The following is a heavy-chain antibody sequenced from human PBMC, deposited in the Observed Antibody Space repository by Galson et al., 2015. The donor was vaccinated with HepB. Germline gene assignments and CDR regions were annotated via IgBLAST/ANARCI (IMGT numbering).Heavy chain of an antibody. V-gene: IGHV1-69*01. CDR3: ARGPLGEKPFDY. J-gene: IGHJ4*02. CDR1: GGTFSSYA. Sequence: VKVSCKASGGTFSSYAISWVRQAPGQGLEWMGGIIPIFGTASYAQKFQGRVTITADESTSTAYMELSSLRSEDTAVYYCARGPLGEKPFDYWGQGTLVTVSS. D-gene: IGHD3-10*01. CDR2: IIPIFGTA.